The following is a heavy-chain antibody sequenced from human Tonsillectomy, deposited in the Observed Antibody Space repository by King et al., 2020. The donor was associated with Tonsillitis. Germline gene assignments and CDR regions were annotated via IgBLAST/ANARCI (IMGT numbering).Heavy chain of an antibody. CDR3: VRSSTFYYVKGGFDP. V-gene: IGHV4-34*01. CDR1: GGSFSGYY. CDR2: INHSGAT. D-gene: IGHD3-10*02. Sequence: VQLQQWGAGLLKPSETLSLACAVYGGSFSGYYWTWIRQPPGRGLEWIAEINHSGATHYNPALKRRVTVSIDTSKNQFPLKLSSVTAADTAWYYCVRSSTFYYVKGGFDPWGQGTLVTVSS. J-gene: IGHJ5*02.